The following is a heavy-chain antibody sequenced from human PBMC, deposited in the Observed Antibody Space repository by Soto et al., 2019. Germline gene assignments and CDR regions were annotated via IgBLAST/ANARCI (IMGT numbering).Heavy chain of an antibody. CDR1: GGSFSGYY. CDR3: ARGQGRVVISYYYYGMDV. J-gene: IGHJ6*02. Sequence: SLTCGVYGGSFSGYYWSWIRQPPGKGPEWIGEINHSGSTNYNASLKSRVSISVDTSKNQFSLKLSSVTAADTAVYYCARGQGRVVISYYYYGMDVWGQGTTVTVSS. V-gene: IGHV4-34*01. D-gene: IGHD3-3*01. CDR2: INHSGST.